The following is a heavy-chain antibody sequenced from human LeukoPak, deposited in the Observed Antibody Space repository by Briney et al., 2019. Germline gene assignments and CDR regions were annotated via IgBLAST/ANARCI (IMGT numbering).Heavy chain of an antibody. CDR1: GFTFSDYW. CDR2: IKQDGNEK. CDR3: ARPKNRENYWRAFDI. Sequence: GGSLRLSCVASGFTFSDYWMTWVRQAPGTGLEWVANIKQDGNEKYYADSVKGRFTISRDNAKNSLHLQMDNLRAEDTAVYYCARPKNRENYWRAFDIWGQGTMVTVSS. V-gene: IGHV3-7*03. D-gene: IGHD1-7*01. J-gene: IGHJ3*02.